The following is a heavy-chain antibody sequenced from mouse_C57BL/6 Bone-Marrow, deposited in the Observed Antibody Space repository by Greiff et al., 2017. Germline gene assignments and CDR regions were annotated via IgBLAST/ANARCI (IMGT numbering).Heavy chain of an antibody. V-gene: IGHV1-59*01. CDR2: IDPSDSYT. CDR3: ARVVVAPWYFDV. D-gene: IGHD1-1*01. Sequence: QVQLKQPGAELVRPGTSVKLSCKASGYTFTSYWMHWVKQRPGQGLEWIGVIDPSDSYTNYNQKFKGKATLTVDTSSSTAYMQLSSLTSEDSAVYYCARVVVAPWYFDVWGTGTTVTVSS. J-gene: IGHJ1*03. CDR1: GYTFTSYW.